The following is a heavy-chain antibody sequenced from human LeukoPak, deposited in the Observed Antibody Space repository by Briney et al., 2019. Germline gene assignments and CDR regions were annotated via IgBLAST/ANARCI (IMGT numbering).Heavy chain of an antibody. CDR1: GFTFSSYA. CDR2: ISYDGSNK. Sequence: GGSLRLSCAASGFTFSSYAMHWVRQAPGKGLEWVAVISYDGSNKYYADSVKGRFTISRDNSKNTLYLQMNSLRAEDTAVYYCARGFGPAAIFDYWGQGTLVTVSS. D-gene: IGHD2-2*01. J-gene: IGHJ4*02. V-gene: IGHV3-30-3*01. CDR3: ARGFGPAAIFDY.